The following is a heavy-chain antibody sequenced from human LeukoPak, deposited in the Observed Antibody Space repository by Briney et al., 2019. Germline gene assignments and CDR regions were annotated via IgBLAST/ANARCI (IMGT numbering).Heavy chain of an antibody. D-gene: IGHD3-3*02. CDR3: ASGQLAVSAFDI. V-gene: IGHV1-46*01. Sequence: ASVKVSCKASGYTFTSYYMHWVRQAPGQGLEWMGIINPSGGSTSYAQKFQGRVTMTRDTSTSTVYMELSSLRSDDTAVYFCASGQLAVSAFDIWGKGTMVTVSS. CDR1: GYTFTSYY. CDR2: INPSGGST. J-gene: IGHJ3*02.